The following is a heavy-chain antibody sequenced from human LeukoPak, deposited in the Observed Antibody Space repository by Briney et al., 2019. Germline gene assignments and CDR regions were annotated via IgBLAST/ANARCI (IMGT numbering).Heavy chain of an antibody. CDR1: GFTFSSYG. CDR2: ISYDGSNK. Sequence: GGSLRLSCAASGFTFSSYGMHWVRQAPGKGLEWVAVISYDGSNKYYADSVKGRFTISRDNSKNTLYLQMNSLRAEDTAVYYCAKVSYDFWSGFPYYYYGMDVWGQGTTVTVSS. J-gene: IGHJ6*02. CDR3: AKVSYDFWSGFPYYYYGMDV. V-gene: IGHV3-30*18. D-gene: IGHD3-3*01.